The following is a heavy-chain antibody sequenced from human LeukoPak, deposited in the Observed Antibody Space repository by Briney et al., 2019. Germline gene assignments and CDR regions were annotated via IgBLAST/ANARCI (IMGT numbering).Heavy chain of an antibody. D-gene: IGHD3-22*01. J-gene: IGHJ3*02. CDR2: INPSVGST. Sequence: ASVKVSCKASGYTLTSYYMHWVRQPPGQGLEWMGIINPSVGSTSYAQKFQGRVTMTRDTSTSTVYMELSSLRSEDTAVYYCARDKEDYYDSSGYLDAFDIWGQGTMVTVSS. V-gene: IGHV1-46*03. CDR3: ARDKEDYYDSSGYLDAFDI. CDR1: GYTLTSYY.